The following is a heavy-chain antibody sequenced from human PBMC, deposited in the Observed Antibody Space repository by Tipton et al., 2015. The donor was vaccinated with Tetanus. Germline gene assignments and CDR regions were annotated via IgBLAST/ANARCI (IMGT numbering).Heavy chain of an antibody. J-gene: IGHJ4*02. V-gene: IGHV3-21*01. CDR2: ISSTSTYI. Sequence: AVSGFTFSNFGMNWVRQAPGKGLEWVASISSTSTYIYYTGSVKGRFTIFRDNAKNSLYLQMNSLRAEDTAVYYCASGSTFDYWGQGTLVTVSS. CDR3: ASGSTFDY. D-gene: IGHD1-26*01. CDR1: GFTFSNFG.